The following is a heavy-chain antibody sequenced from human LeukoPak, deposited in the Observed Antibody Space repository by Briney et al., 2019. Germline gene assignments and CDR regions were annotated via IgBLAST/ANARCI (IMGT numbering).Heavy chain of an antibody. CDR3: TKDKRIDYSGAGSYYNEAYYYYGMDV. Sequence: GGSLRLSCAASGFTFSSYWMSWVRQAPGKGLEWVANIKQDGSEKYYVDSVKGRFTISRDNAKNSLYLQMNSLRAEDTALYYCTKDKRIDYSGAGSYYNEAYYYYGMDVWGQGTTVTVSS. D-gene: IGHD3-10*01. J-gene: IGHJ6*02. V-gene: IGHV3-7*03. CDR1: GFTFSSYW. CDR2: IKQDGSEK.